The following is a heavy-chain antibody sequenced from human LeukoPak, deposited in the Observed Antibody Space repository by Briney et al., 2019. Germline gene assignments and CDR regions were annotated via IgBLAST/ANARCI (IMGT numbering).Heavy chain of an antibody. CDR3: ARVKAAAGKEADY. D-gene: IGHD6-13*01. Sequence: GGSLRLSCAASGFTFSSYGMHWVRQAPGKGLEWVAVISYDGSNKYYADSVKGRFTISRDNSKNTLYLQMNSLRAEDTAVYYCARVKAAAGKEADYWGQGTLVTVSS. CDR1: GFTFSSYG. J-gene: IGHJ4*02. V-gene: IGHV3-30*03. CDR2: ISYDGSNK.